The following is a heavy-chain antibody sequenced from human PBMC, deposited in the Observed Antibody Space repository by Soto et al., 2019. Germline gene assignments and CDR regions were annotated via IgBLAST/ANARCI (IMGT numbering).Heavy chain of an antibody. J-gene: IGHJ4*02. Sequence: GGSLRLSCPASEFTFSSNAMSWVRQAPGKGLEWVSAISGSGGSTYYADSVKGRFTISRDNSKNTLYLQMNSLRAEDTAVYYCAKGIVATLPYYFDYWGQGTLVTVSS. V-gene: IGHV3-23*01. CDR3: AKGIVATLPYYFDY. CDR2: ISGSGGST. D-gene: IGHD5-12*01. CDR1: EFTFSSNA.